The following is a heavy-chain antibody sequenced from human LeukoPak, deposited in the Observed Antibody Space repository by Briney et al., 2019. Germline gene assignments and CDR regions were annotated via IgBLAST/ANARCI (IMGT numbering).Heavy chain of an antibody. CDR3: ARRSIGTVTNYYYYYMDV. D-gene: IGHD4-11*01. V-gene: IGHV3-48*04. CDR2: ISSSSSTI. Sequence: GGSLRLSGAASGFTFSSYIMNWVPQSPWKGLELVSYISSSSSTIYYADSVKGRFIISRDNAKNSLYLQMNSPRAEDTAVYYCARRSIGTVTNYYYYYMDVWGKGTTVTVSS. J-gene: IGHJ6*03. CDR1: GFTFSSYI.